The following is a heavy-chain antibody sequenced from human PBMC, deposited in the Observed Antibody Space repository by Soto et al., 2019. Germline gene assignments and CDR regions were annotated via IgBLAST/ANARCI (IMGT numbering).Heavy chain of an antibody. CDR1: GGSISSSSYY. J-gene: IGHJ5*02. Sequence: QLQLQESGPGLVKPSETLSLTCTVSGGSISSSSYYWGWIRQPPGKGLEWVGSIYYSGSTYYTPSLKSRVTITVDTSKSQSALKMSSVTAADTAVYYCARYQGEVWSGDDNWCYPWGQRTPVTVSS. V-gene: IGHV4-39*01. D-gene: IGHD3-3*01. CDR2: IYYSGST. CDR3: ARYQGEVWSGDDNWCYP.